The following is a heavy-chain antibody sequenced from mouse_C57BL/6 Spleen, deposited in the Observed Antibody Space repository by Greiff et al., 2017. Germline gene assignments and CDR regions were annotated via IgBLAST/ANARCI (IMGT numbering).Heavy chain of an antibody. CDR2: INPNNGGT. CDR3: ARRWLGYFDV. CDR1: GYTFTDYD. V-gene: IGHV1-18*01. Sequence: VQLQQSGPELVKPGASVKIPCKASGYTFTDYDMDWVKQSHGKSLEWLGDINPNNGGTIYNQKFKGKATLTVDKSSSTAYMELRSLTSEDTAVYYCARRWLGYFDVWGTGTTVTVSS. D-gene: IGHD2-3*01. J-gene: IGHJ1*03.